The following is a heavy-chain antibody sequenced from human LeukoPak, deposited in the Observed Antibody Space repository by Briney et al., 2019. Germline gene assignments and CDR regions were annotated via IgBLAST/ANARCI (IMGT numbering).Heavy chain of an antibody. CDR3: AKKGPPGLGDAFDI. D-gene: IGHD3-16*01. J-gene: IGHJ3*02. CDR1: GFTFSSSA. Sequence: TGGSLRLSCGASGFTFSSSAMNWVRQAPGKGLEWVSVLSGSGGSTYYADCVKGRFTISRDNSKNTLYLQMNNLRVEDTAVYYCAKKGPPGLGDAFDIWGQGTMVTVSS. V-gene: IGHV3-23*01. CDR2: LSGSGGST.